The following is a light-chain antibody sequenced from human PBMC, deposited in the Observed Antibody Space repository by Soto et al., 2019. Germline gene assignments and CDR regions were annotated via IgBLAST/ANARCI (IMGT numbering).Light chain of an antibody. J-gene: IGKJ4*01. V-gene: IGKV3-20*01. CDR1: QSVSNSH. Sequence: EIVLTQSPGALSLSPGERATLSCRASQSVSNSHSAWYQQKPGQAPRLLIYGASNRATGVSDRFSGSWSGTDFTLIITRLEPEDSAVYYCQQYDRSPLFGGGTKVEI. CDR2: GAS. CDR3: QQYDRSPL.